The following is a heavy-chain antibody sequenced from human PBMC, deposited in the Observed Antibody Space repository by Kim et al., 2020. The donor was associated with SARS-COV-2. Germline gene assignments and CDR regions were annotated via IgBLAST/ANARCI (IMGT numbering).Heavy chain of an antibody. D-gene: IGHD3-3*01. J-gene: IGHJ2*01. Sequence: SETLSLTCAVYGGSFSGYYWSWIRQPPGKGLEWIGEINHSGSTNYNPSLKSRVTISVDTSKNQFSLKLSSVTAADTAVYYCARGRYDFWSGYYWYFDLWGRGTLVTVSS. CDR1: GGSFSGYY. V-gene: IGHV4-34*01. CDR2: INHSGST. CDR3: ARGRYDFWSGYYWYFDL.